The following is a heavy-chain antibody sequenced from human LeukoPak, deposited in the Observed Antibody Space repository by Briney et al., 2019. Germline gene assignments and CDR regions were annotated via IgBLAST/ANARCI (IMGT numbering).Heavy chain of an antibody. J-gene: IGHJ4*02. CDR2: IYYSGST. CDR1: GGSISSGVYY. CDR3: ARAQSSWYDY. V-gene: IGHV4-31*03. D-gene: IGHD6-13*01. Sequence: SETLSLTCTVSGGSISSGVYYWSWIRQHPGKGLEWIGYIYYSGSTYYNPSLKSRVTISVDTSKNQFSLKLSSVTAADTAVYYCARAQSSWYDYWGQGTLVTVSS.